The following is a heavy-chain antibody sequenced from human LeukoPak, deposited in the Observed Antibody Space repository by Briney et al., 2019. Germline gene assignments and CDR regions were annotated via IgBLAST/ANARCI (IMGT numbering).Heavy chain of an antibody. CDR2: IYYSGST. CDR3: ARQGRSLNWFDP. D-gene: IGHD2-15*01. CDR1: GGSFSGYY. J-gene: IGHJ5*02. Sequence: MTSETLSLTCAVYGGSFSGYYWSWIRQPPGKGLEWIGSIYYSGSTYYNPSLKSRVTISVDTSKNQFSLKLSSVTAADTAVYYCARQGRSLNWFDPWGQGTLVTVSS. V-gene: IGHV4-39*01.